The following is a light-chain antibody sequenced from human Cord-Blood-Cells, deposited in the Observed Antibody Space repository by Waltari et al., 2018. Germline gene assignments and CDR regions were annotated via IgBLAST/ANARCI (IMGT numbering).Light chain of an antibody. V-gene: IGKV1-5*01. CDR1: QSISSW. CDR2: DAP. CDR3: QQYNSYCT. J-gene: IGKJ1*01. Sequence: DIPMSQSPSTLSASVGDRVTITCRTSQSISSWLAWYQQKPGKAPKLLIYDAPSLESGVPSRFSGSGSGTEFTLTISSLQPDDFASYYCQQYNSYCTFGQGTKVEIK.